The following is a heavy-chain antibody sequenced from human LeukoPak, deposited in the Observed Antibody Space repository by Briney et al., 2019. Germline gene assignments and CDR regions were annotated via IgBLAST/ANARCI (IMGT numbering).Heavy chain of an antibody. CDR2: IYPGDSDT. CDR1: GYSFTGYW. J-gene: IGHJ3*02. D-gene: IGHD6-19*01. CDR3: ARDGGIAVADNAFDI. Sequence: GESLKISCKGSGYSFTGYWIGWVRQMPGKGLEWMGIIYPGDSDTRYSPSFQGQVTISADKSISTAYLQWSSLKASDTAMYYCARDGGIAVADNAFDIWGQGTMVTVSS. V-gene: IGHV5-51*01.